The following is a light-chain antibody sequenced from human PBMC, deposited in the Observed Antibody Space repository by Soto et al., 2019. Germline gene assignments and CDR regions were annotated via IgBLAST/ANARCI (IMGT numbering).Light chain of an antibody. CDR3: QTWGTGIQV. CDR1: SGHSSYA. Sequence: QLVLTQSPSASASLGPSVKLTCTLSSGHSSYAIAWHQQQPEKGPRYLMKLNSDGSHNKGDGIPDRFSGSSSGAERYLTISSLQSEDEADYYCQTWGTGIQVFGGGTKLTVL. CDR2: LNSDGSH. J-gene: IGLJ2*01. V-gene: IGLV4-69*01.